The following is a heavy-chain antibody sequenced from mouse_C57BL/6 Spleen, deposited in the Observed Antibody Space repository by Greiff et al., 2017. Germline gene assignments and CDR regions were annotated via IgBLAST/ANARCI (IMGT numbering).Heavy chain of an antibody. Sequence: VQLQQPGAELVRPGSSVKLSCKASGYTFTSYWMAWVKQRPGQGLEWIGNIYPSDSETHYNQKFKDKATLTVDKSSSTAYMQLSSLTSEDSAVYYWAGGEVGCWGQGTTLTVSS. CDR2: IYPSDSET. CDR3: AGGEVGC. J-gene: IGHJ2*01. V-gene: IGHV1-61*01. CDR1: GYTFTSYW.